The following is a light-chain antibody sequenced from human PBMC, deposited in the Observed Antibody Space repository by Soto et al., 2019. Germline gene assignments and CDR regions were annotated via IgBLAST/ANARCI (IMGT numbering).Light chain of an antibody. Sequence: EIVLTQSPGTLSVSPGERITISCRASQSVSSNYFAWYQQRPGQAPRLLIFGASYRATGIPDRFSGSGSGTDFTLTISRLERVDFAVYYCQQYRSSPPEFTFGPGTKVDSK. J-gene: IGKJ3*01. V-gene: IGKV3-20*01. CDR1: QSVSSNY. CDR3: QQYRSSPPEFT. CDR2: GAS.